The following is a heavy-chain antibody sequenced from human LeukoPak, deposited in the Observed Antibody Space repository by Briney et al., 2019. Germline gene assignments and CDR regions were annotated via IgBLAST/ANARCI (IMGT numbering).Heavy chain of an antibody. D-gene: IGHD3-22*01. CDR1: GYTFTGYY. CDR3: ARDYDSSGHIDY. CDR2: LNPKTGDT. V-gene: IGHV1-2*02. Sequence: GASVKVSCKASGYTFTGYYVHWVRQAPGQGLQWMGYLNPKTGDTKFAQKFQGRVTMTRDTSISTAYMELSRLRSDDTAVYYCARDYDSSGHIDYWGQGTLVTVSS. J-gene: IGHJ4*02.